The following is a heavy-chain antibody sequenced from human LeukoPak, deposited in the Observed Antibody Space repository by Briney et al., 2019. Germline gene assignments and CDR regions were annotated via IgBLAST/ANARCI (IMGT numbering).Heavy chain of an antibody. CDR3: ARAFPIGSYSRWFDP. CDR1: GGSISSGSYY. D-gene: IGHD1-26*01. V-gene: IGHV4-61*02. CDR2: IYTSGST. J-gene: IGHJ5*02. Sequence: PSETLSLTCTVSGGSISSGSYYWSWIRQPAGKGLEWIGRIYTSGSTNYNPSLKSRVTMSVNTSKNQFSLKLSSVTAADTAVYYCARAFPIGSYSRWFDPWGQGTLVTVSS.